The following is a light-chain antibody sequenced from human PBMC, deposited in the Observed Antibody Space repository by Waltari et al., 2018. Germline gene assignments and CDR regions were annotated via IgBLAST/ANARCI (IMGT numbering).Light chain of an antibody. J-gene: IGKJ2*01. CDR1: QRVSST. V-gene: IGKV3-15*01. Sequence: EIVMTQSPATLSVSPGERATLSCRASQRVSSTLAWYQQKPGQAPRLLIYCASTRATGIPARFSGSGAGTEVTLTISSLQSEEFAVYYCQQYNNWPRTFGQGTKLEIK. CDR3: QQYNNWPRT. CDR2: CAS.